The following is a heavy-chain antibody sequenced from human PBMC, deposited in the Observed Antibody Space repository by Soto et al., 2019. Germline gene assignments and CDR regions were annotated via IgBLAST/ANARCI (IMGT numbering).Heavy chain of an antibody. V-gene: IGHV4-59*01. Sequence: PSETLSLTCTVSGGSISSYYWSWIRQPPGKGLEWIGYIYYSGSTNYNPSLKSRATISVDTSKNQFSLKLSSVTAADTAVYYCASSGYYYQFDYWGQGTLVTVSS. CDR2: IYYSGST. D-gene: IGHD3-22*01. CDR3: ASSGYYYQFDY. J-gene: IGHJ4*02. CDR1: GGSISSYY.